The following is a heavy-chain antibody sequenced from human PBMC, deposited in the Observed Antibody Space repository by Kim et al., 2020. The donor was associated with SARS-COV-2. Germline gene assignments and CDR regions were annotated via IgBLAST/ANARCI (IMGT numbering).Heavy chain of an antibody. CDR3: SSDRARGRTLDYLDGFDV. D-gene: IGHD1-1*01. CDR1: GFNFSTYA. V-gene: IGHV3-30*03. J-gene: IGHJ3*01. CDR2: ISYDGKAK. Sequence: GGSLRLSCSASGFNFSTYAIHWVRQAPGRGLEWVAGISYDGKAKFTGDSVKVRVSLSRDNPERTDFLELQSLTPEDTAVYDYSSDRARGRTLDYLDGFDV.